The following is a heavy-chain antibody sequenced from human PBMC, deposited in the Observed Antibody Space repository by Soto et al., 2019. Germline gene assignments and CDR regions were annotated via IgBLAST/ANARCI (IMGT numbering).Heavy chain of an antibody. Sequence: GASVKVSSKASGYGLSNFDIKWLRLDSGQGLEWMGWISAYNGNTNYAQKLQGRVTMTTDTSTSTAYMELRSLRSDDTAVYYCARGSSVVVTSHFDYWGQGTLVTVSS. D-gene: IGHD2-21*02. CDR2: ISAYNGNT. V-gene: IGHV1-18*01. J-gene: IGHJ4*02. CDR3: ARGSSVVVTSHFDY. CDR1: GYGLSNFD.